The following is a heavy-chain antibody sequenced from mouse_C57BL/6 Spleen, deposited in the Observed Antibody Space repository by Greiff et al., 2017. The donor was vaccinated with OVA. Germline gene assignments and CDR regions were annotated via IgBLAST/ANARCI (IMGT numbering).Heavy chain of an antibody. J-gene: IGHJ4*01. CDR2: IYPGNSDT. CDR3: TRYYYERGYYAIDY. V-gene: IGHV1-5*01. CDR1: GYTFTSYW. D-gene: IGHD1-1*01. Sequence: VQLQQSGTVLARPGASVKMSCKTSGYTFTSYWMHWVKQRPGQGLEWIGAIYPGNSDTSYNQKFKGKTKLTAVTSASTAYMELSCLTNEDSAIYYCTRYYYERGYYAIDYWGQGTSVTVSS.